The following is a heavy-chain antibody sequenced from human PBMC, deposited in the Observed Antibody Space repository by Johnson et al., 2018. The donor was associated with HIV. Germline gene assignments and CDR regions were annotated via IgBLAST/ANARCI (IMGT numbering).Heavy chain of an antibody. CDR3: ARELTYYYGSGSYPSGLDAFDI. CDR1: GFSFDDYG. Sequence: VLLVESGGGVVRPGGSLRLSCAASGFSFDDYGMNWVRQVPGKGLEWVSGITWNGGSSTYADSVKGRFTISRDNAKDSLYLQMNSLRAEDTALYYCARELTYYYGSGSYPSGLDAFDIWGQGTMVTVSS. V-gene: IGHV3-20*04. J-gene: IGHJ3*02. D-gene: IGHD3-10*01. CDR2: ITWNGGSS.